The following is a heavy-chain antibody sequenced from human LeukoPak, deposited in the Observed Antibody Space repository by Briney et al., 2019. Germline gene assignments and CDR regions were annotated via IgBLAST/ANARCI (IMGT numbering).Heavy chain of an antibody. J-gene: IGHJ4*02. Sequence: PGGSLRLSCAASGFSFDDYVMHWVRHAPGKGLEWVSGISWNSGSIGYADSVKGRFTTSRDNAKNSLYLQMNSLRAEDTALYYCAREWQQLVWWGQGTLVTVSS. CDR2: ISWNSGSI. V-gene: IGHV3-9*01. D-gene: IGHD6-13*01. CDR1: GFSFDDYV. CDR3: AREWQQLVW.